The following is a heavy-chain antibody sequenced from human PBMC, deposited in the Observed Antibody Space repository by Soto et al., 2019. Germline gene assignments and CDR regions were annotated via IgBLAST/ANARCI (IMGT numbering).Heavy chain of an antibody. V-gene: IGHV3-30-3*01. J-gene: IGHJ6*02. D-gene: IGHD2-15*01. CDR2: ISYDGNNK. CDR3: ARAGCDGGSCYTLVGLRYGMDV. CDR1: GFTFSSYA. Sequence: QVQLVESGGGVVQPGRSLRLSCAASGFTFSSYAMYWVRQAPGKGLEWVAVISYDGNNKYYADSVKGRFTISRDTSKNTRYLQMNSLRAEDTAVYYCARAGCDGGSCYTLVGLRYGMDVWGQGTTVTVSS.